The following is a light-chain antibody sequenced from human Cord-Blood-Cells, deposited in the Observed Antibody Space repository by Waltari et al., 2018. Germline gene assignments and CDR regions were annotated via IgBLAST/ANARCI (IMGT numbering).Light chain of an antibody. CDR2: DAS. Sequence: EIVLTQSPDTVSLSPGERATLSCRASQSVSSYLAWYQQKPGQAPRLLIYDASNRATGIPARFSGSGSGTDFTLTISSLEPEDFAVYYCQQRSNWQLTFGGGTKVEIK. V-gene: IGKV3-11*01. CDR1: QSVSSY. J-gene: IGKJ4*01. CDR3: QQRSNWQLT.